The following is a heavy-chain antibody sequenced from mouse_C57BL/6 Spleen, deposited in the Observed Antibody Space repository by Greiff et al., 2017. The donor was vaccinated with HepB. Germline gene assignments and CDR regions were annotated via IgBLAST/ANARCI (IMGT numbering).Heavy chain of an antibody. J-gene: IGHJ4*01. V-gene: IGHV14-4*01. CDR1: GFNIKDDY. CDR2: IDPENGDT. CDR3: TTGGNYYHAMDY. D-gene: IGHD2-1*01. Sequence: EVQLQQSGAELVRPGASVKLSCTASGFNIKDDYMHWVKQRPEQGLEWIGWIDPENGDTEYASKFQGKATRTADTSSNTAYLQLSSLTSEDTAVYYCTTGGNYYHAMDYWGQGTSVTVSS.